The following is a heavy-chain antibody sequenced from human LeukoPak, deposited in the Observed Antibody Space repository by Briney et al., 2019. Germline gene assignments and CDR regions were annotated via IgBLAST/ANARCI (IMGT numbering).Heavy chain of an antibody. CDR1: GFTFSNYA. CDR3: AKGDDFLTS. J-gene: IGHJ4*02. Sequence: GGSLRLSCAASGFTFSNYAMSWVRQALGKGLEWVSAISSGGGNTYYTDSVKGRFTISRDNSKNTLYLQMNNLRAEDTAVYYCAKGDDFLTSWGQGTLVTVSS. CDR2: ISSGGGNT. D-gene: IGHD3-9*01. V-gene: IGHV3-23*01.